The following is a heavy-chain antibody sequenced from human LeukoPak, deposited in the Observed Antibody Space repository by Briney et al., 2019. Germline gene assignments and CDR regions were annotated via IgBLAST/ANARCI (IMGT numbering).Heavy chain of an antibody. CDR3: AVTAMATDAFDI. CDR2: INSDGSST. V-gene: IGHV3-74*01. D-gene: IGHD5-18*01. Sequence: PGGSLRLSCAASGFTFSSYWMHWVRQAPGKGLVWVSRINSDGSSTSYADSVKGRFTISRDNAKNTLYLQMNSLRAEDTAVYYCAVTAMATDAFDIWGQGTMVTVSS. J-gene: IGHJ3*02. CDR1: GFTFSSYW.